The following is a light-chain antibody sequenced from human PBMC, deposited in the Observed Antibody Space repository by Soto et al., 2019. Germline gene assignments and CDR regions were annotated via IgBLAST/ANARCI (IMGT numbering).Light chain of an antibody. CDR2: DNN. V-gene: IGLV1-51*01. CDR1: SSNIGNNY. CDR3: GTWDSSLSAGV. J-gene: IGLJ2*01. Sequence: SVLTQPPSVSAAPGQKVTISCSGSSSNIGNNYVSWYQQLPGTAPKLLIYDNNKRPSGIPDRFSGSKSGTSATLGITGLQTGDEADYYCGTWDSSLSAGVFGGGTKLTLL.